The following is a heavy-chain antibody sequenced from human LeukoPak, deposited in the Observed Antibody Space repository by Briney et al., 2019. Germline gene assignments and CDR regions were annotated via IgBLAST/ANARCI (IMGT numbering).Heavy chain of an antibody. V-gene: IGHV3-74*01. CDR3: ARGRRDYYGSGSYLSHFDY. CDR1: GFIFSNHW. J-gene: IGHJ4*02. CDR2: ISGDGSDT. Sequence: GGSLRLSCEAFGFIFSNHWMHWVRQTPGKGLVWLSRISGDGSDTTYVDSVRGRFTISRDNAKNTLYLQMNSLRAEDTAVYYCARGRRDYYGSGSYLSHFDYWGQGTLVTVSS. D-gene: IGHD3-10*01.